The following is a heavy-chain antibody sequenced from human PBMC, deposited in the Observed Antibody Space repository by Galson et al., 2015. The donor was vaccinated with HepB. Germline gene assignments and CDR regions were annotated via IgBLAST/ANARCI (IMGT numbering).Heavy chain of an antibody. D-gene: IGHD1-26*01. CDR2: IDWDDDK. V-gene: IGHV2-70*11. J-gene: IGHJ3*02. CDR1: GFSLSTSGMC. Sequence: PALVKPTQTLTLTCTFSGFSLSTSGMCVSWIRQPPGKALEWLARIDWDDDKYYSTSLKTRLTISKDTSKNQVVLTMTNMDPVDTATYYCARIALGATRDAFEIWGQGTMVTVSS. CDR3: ARIALGATRDAFEI.